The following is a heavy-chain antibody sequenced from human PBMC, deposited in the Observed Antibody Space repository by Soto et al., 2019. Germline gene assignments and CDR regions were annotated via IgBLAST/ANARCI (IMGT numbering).Heavy chain of an antibody. J-gene: IGHJ4*02. V-gene: IGHV3-23*01. D-gene: IGHD3-3*01. Sequence: VSLRLSCASSGFTFSSYSMNWVRQAPGKGLEWVSLISSTGGGTYYAESVKGRSSISRNNPPTTLYLKVHGLTAADTAVYFCAKDRGAGENPPFYFDFGGQGAQAT. CDR1: GFTFSSYS. CDR2: ISSTGGGT. CDR3: AKDRGAGENPPFYFDF.